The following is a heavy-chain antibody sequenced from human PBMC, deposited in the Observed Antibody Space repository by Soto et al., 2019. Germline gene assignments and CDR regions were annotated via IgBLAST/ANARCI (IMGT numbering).Heavy chain of an antibody. CDR2: IYWDDDK. J-gene: IGHJ4*02. Sequence: QITLKESGPTLVKPTQTLTLTCTFSGFSLSSTRMAVGWIRQPPGKALEWLALIYWDDDKRYSPFLKSRITITQNTSKNQVVLTMSNMDPVDTDRYYCAHIVVAGLGYYFDYWGQGTLVTVSS. D-gene: IGHD6-19*01. V-gene: IGHV2-5*02. CDR1: GFSLSSTRMA. CDR3: AHIVVAGLGYYFDY.